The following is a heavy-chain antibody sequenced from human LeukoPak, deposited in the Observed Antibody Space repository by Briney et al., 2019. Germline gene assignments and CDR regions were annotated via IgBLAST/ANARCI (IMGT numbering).Heavy chain of an antibody. CDR1: GFTFDDYG. CDR3: ARSPRQQPTYYMDV. D-gene: IGHD6-13*01. CDR2: ITWNGANT. J-gene: IGHJ6*03. Sequence: PGGSLRLSCAASGFTFDDYGMNWVRQAPGKGLECVSTITWNGANTGYADSVKGRFTTSRDNAKNSLYLQMNSLRAEDTALYYCARSPRQQPTYYMDVWGKGTTVTVSS. V-gene: IGHV3-20*04.